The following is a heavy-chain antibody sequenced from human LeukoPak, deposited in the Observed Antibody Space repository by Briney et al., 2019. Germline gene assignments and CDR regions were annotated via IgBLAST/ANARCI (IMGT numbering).Heavy chain of an antibody. CDR1: GFTVSSNY. CDR2: LYRDDTT. J-gene: IGHJ5*02. D-gene: IGHD6-13*01. CDR3: ARAPTPYSSNWFVSES. Sequence: QSGGSLRLSCAASGFTVSSNYMTWVRQAPGKGLEWVSVLYRDDTTYYADSVKGRFTISRDNSRNTLYLQMNSLRAEDTAVYYCARAPTPYSSNWFVSESWGQGTLVTVSS. V-gene: IGHV3-66*01.